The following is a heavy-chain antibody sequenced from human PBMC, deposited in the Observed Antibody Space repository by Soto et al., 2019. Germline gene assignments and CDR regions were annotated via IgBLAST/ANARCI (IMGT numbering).Heavy chain of an antibody. Sequence: QVQLQESGPGLVKPSETLSLTCTVSGGSVSGGSYYWNWIRQPPGKGLEWIGNIYYSGSSNYNPSLKSRVTISIDTSKNQFSLKLSSVTAADTAVYYCAREVDFGEEDVWGQVTTVTVSS. J-gene: IGHJ6*02. V-gene: IGHV4-61*01. CDR2: IYYSGSS. D-gene: IGHD4-17*01. CDR1: GGSVSGGSYY. CDR3: AREVDFGEEDV.